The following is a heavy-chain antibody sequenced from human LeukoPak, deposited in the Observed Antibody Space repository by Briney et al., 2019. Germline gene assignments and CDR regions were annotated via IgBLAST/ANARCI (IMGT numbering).Heavy chain of an antibody. CDR2: INHSGST. CDR3: ARVRGYSYDRRFDY. CDR1: GGSFSGYY. V-gene: IGHV4-34*01. J-gene: IGHJ4*02. Sequence: SETLSLTCAVYGGSFSGYYWSWLRQPPGKGLEWLGEINHSGSTNYNPSLKSRVTISVDTSKNQFSLKLSSVTAADTAVYYCARVRGYSYDRRFDYWGQGTLVTVSS. D-gene: IGHD5-18*01.